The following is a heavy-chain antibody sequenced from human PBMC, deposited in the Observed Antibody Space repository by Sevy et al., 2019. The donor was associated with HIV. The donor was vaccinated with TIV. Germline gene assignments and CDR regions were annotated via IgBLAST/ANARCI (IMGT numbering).Heavy chain of an antibody. J-gene: IGHJ3*02. V-gene: IGHV3-21*04. CDR3: AGARYDSSDSFDAFDI. Sequence: GGSLRLSCAASGFTFSSYSMNWVRQAPGKGLEWVSSISSSSSYIYYADSVKGRFTISRDNSKNTVSLQMNTLRAEDAALYYCAGARYDSSDSFDAFDIWGQGTVVTVS. D-gene: IGHD3-22*01. CDR1: GFTFSSYS. CDR2: ISSSSSYI.